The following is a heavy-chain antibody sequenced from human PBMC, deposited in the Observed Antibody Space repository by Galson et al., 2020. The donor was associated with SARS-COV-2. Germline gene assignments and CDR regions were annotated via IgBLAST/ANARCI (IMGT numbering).Heavy chain of an antibody. D-gene: IGHD6-19*01. CDR1: GGSISSSSYY. CDR3: ARDEDSSGWYVTY. CDR2: IYYSGST. V-gene: IGHV4-39*07. J-gene: IGHJ4*02. Sequence: SDTLSLTCTVSGGSISSSSYYWGWIRQPPGKGLEWIGSIYYSGSTYYNPSLKSRVTISVDTSKNQFSLKLSSVTAADTAVYYCARDEDSSGWYVTYWGQGTLVTVSS.